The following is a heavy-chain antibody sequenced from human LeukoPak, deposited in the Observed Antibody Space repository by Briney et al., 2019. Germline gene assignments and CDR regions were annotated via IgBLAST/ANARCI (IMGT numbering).Heavy chain of an antibody. J-gene: IGHJ6*02. V-gene: IGHV1-2*02. CDR2: INPNSGGT. CDR1: GYTFTGYY. CDR3: ARSGGWYYDFWSGSMNGMDV. Sequence: ASVKVSCKASGYTFTGYYMHWVRQAPGQGLEWMGWINPNSGGTNYAQKFQGRVTMTRDTSISTAYMELSGLRSDDTAVYYCARSGGWYYDFWSGSMNGMDVWGQGTTVTVSS. D-gene: IGHD3-3*01.